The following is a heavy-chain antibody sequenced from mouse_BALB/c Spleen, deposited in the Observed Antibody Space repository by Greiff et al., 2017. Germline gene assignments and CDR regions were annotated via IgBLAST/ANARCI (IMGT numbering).Heavy chain of an antibody. V-gene: IGHV2-2*02. CDR1: GFSLTSYG. D-gene: IGHD2-1*01. CDR3: ARKDGNWFAY. J-gene: IGHJ3*01. CDR2: IWSGGST. Sequence: VQLQQSGPGLVQPSQSLSISCTASGFSLTSYGVHWVRQSPGKGLEWLGVIWSGGSTDYNAAFISRLSISKDNSKSHVIFKMNSLQANDTAIYYCARKDGNWFAYWGQGTLVTVSA.